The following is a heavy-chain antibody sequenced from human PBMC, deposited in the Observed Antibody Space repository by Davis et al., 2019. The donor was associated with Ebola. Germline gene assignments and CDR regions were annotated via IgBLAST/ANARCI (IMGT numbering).Heavy chain of an antibody. CDR1: GYTFTGYY. J-gene: IGHJ5*02. CDR2: INPNSGGT. V-gene: IGHV1-2*02. D-gene: IGHD1-7*01. CDR3: ARGGWNYPRWFDP. Sequence: ASVKVSCKASGYTFTGYYMHWVRQAPGQGLEWMGWINPNSGGTNYAQKFQGRVTMTRDTSTSTVYMELSSLRSEDTAVYYCARGGWNYPRWFDPWGQGTLVTVSS.